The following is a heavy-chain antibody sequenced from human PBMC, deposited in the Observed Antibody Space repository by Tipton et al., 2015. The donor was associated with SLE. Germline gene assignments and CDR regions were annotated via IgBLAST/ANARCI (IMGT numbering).Heavy chain of an antibody. Sequence: SLRLSCAASGFTFSGSAMHWVRQASGKGLEWVGRIRSKANSYATAYAASVKGRFTISRDDSKNTAYLQMNSLKTEDTAVYYCVREGGYGMTTYGIFALWGQGTLVTVSS. CDR3: VREGGYGMTTYGIFAL. CDR2: IRSKANSYAT. D-gene: IGHD3-3*01. V-gene: IGHV3-73*01. CDR1: GFTFSGSA. J-gene: IGHJ4*02.